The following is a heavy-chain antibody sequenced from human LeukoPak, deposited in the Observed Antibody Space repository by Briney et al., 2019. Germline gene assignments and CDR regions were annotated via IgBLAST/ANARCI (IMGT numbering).Heavy chain of an antibody. CDR1: GGTFSSYA. CDR3: ARDHGSIVGATDAFDI. Sequence: SVKVSCKASGGTFSSYAISWVRQAPGQGLEWMGRIIPILGIANYAQKFQGRVTITADKSTSTAYMELSSLRSEDTAVYYCARDHGSIVGATDAFDIWGQGTMVTVSS. V-gene: IGHV1-69*04. J-gene: IGHJ3*02. CDR2: IIPILGIA. D-gene: IGHD1-26*01.